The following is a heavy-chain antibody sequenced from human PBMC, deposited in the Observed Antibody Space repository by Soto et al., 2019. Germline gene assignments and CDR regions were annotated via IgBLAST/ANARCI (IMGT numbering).Heavy chain of an antibody. CDR3: ARDLYYDFWSGYFVPYYYYYGMDV. J-gene: IGHJ6*02. CDR2: IYYSGST. D-gene: IGHD3-3*01. CDR1: GGSISSYY. Sequence: PSETLSLTCTVSGGSISSYYWSWIRQPPGKGLEWIGYIYYSGSTNYNPSLKSRVTISVDTSKNQFSLKLSSVTAADTAVYYCARDLYYDFWSGYFVPYYYYYGMDVWGQGTTVTV. V-gene: IGHV4-59*01.